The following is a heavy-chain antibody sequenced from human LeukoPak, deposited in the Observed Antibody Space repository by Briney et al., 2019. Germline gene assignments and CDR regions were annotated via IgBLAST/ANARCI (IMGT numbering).Heavy chain of an antibody. Sequence: SETLSLTCAVSGGFIGDGGYYWSWIRQPPGKGLEWIGYVYHSGFTSYTPSLKSRVTISVDTSKNQFSLKLSSVTAADTAVYYCARHLDSSGYDAFDIWGQGTMVTVSS. J-gene: IGHJ3*02. CDR3: ARHLDSSGYDAFDI. CDR1: GGFIGDGGYY. D-gene: IGHD3-22*01. V-gene: IGHV4-30-2*01. CDR2: VYHSGFT.